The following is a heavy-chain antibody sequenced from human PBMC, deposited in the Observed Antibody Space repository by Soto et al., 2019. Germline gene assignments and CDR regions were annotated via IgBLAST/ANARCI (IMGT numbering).Heavy chain of an antibody. Sequence: EVQLLETGGDLIQPGGSLRLSCAASGFTVNNNYMNWVRQAPGKGLEWVSVIYSGGSTYYADSVKGRFTISRDNSENTLFLQMNSLTAEDTAVYYCARGSERAYFDYWGQGSLVSVSS. J-gene: IGHJ4*02. D-gene: IGHD1-1*01. CDR3: ARGSERAYFDY. CDR1: GFTVNNNY. V-gene: IGHV3-53*02. CDR2: IYSGGST.